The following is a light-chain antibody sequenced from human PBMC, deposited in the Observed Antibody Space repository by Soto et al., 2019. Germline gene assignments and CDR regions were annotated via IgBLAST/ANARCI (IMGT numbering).Light chain of an antibody. V-gene: IGLV2-14*01. CDR3: SAYTSRSTLV. CDR1: SSDIGTYNH. Sequence: QSALTQPASVSGSPGQSIAISCAGTSSDIGTYNHVSWYQQPPGKAPKLLIYEVRNRPSGISYRFSGSKSGTTASLTISSLLPEDEADYYCSAYTSRSTLVFGGGTKLTVL. J-gene: IGLJ2*01. CDR2: EVR.